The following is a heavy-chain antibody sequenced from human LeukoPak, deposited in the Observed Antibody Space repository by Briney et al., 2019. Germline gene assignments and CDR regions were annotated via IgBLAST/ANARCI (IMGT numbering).Heavy chain of an antibody. D-gene: IGHD3-10*01. CDR1: GGSFSGYY. Sequence: SETLSLTCAVYGGSFSGYYWSWIRQPPGKGLEWIGEINHSGSTNYNPSLKSRVTISVDTSKNQFSLKLSSVTAADTAVYYCARKAAGSGSYYKRYFDYWGQGTLVTVSS. J-gene: IGHJ4*02. CDR2: INHSGST. V-gene: IGHV4-34*01. CDR3: ARKAAGSGSYYKRYFDY.